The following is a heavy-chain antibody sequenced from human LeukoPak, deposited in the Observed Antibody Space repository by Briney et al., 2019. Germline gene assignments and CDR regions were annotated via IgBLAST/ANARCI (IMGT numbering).Heavy chain of an antibody. Sequence: PGGSLRLSCAASGFTFSTYTMKWVRQAPGKGLEWVSSINSSSSYIYYADSMKGRLTISRDNAKNSLFLQMNDLRAEDTAVYYCARDRRYFDTGGLGGPDYWGQGTLITVSS. CDR3: ARDRRYFDTGGLGGPDY. CDR2: INSSSSYI. V-gene: IGHV3-21*01. D-gene: IGHD2-8*02. J-gene: IGHJ4*02. CDR1: GFTFSTYT.